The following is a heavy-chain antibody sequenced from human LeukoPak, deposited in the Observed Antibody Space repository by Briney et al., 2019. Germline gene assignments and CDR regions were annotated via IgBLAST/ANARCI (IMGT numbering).Heavy chain of an antibody. J-gene: IGHJ6*02. V-gene: IGHV4-34*01. D-gene: IGHD2-2*01. CDR1: GGSFSGYY. CDR2: INHSGST. CDR3: ARPVVPAAMRPNYYYYGMDV. Sequence: SETLSLTCAIYGGSFSGYYWSWIRQPPGKGLEWIGEINHSGSTNYNPSLKSRVTISVDTSKNQFSLKLSSVTAADTAVYYCARPVVPAAMRPNYYYYGMDVWGQGTTVTVSS.